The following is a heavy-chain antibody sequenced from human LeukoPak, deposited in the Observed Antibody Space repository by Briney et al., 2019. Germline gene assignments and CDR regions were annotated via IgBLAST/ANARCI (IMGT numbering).Heavy chain of an antibody. CDR2: ISSSGGST. D-gene: IGHD2-2*01. J-gene: IGHJ4*02. Sequence: PGGSLRLSCTASGFTFDNYAMHWVRQTPGRGLEWVSGISSSGGSTYYADSVKGRITISRDNSKNTLYLQMNSLRAEDTAVYNCAKDLGYCSSTTCYFDYWGQGTLVTVSS. V-gene: IGHV3-23*01. CDR3: AKDLGYCSSTTCYFDY. CDR1: GFTFDNYA.